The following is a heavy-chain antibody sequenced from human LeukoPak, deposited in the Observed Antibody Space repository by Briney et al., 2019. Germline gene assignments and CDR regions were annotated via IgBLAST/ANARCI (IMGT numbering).Heavy chain of an antibody. CDR2: ISGGGGST. V-gene: IGHV3-23*01. D-gene: IGHD1-26*01. Sequence: SGGSLRLSCAASGFTFTSYSMNWVRQAPGKRLEWVSTISGGGGSTYYADSVKGRFTISRDNSKNTLYLQVNSLRAEDTAVYYCAKGGKWDVTPFDYWGQGTLVTVSS. CDR3: AKGGKWDVTPFDY. J-gene: IGHJ4*02. CDR1: GFTFTSYS.